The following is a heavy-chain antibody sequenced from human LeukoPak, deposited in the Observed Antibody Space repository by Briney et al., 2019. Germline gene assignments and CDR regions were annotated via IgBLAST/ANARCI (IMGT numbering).Heavy chain of an antibody. CDR1: GGSFSGYY. J-gene: IGHJ5*02. D-gene: IGHD2-2*01. CDR3: ARQYCSGASCYRRDWFDP. V-gene: IGHV4-34*01. Sequence: NPSETLSLTCAVYGGSFSGYYWNWIRQPPGKGLEWIGEINHSGSTNYNPSLKSRVIISIDTSNNQFSLKLSSLTAADTAIYYCARQYCSGASCYRRDWFDPWGQGTLVTVSS. CDR2: INHSGST.